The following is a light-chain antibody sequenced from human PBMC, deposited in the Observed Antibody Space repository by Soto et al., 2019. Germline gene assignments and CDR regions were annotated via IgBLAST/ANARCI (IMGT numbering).Light chain of an antibody. CDR2: GAS. V-gene: IGKV3-20*01. CDR3: QQYDSSPLT. Sequence: EIVLTQSPGTLSLSPGERATLSCRASQSVSSSYLAWYQQKPGQAPRLLIYGASSRATGIPARFSGSGSGTDFTLTISRLEPEGFAVYYCQQYDSSPLTFGGGTKVEIK. CDR1: QSVSSSY. J-gene: IGKJ4*01.